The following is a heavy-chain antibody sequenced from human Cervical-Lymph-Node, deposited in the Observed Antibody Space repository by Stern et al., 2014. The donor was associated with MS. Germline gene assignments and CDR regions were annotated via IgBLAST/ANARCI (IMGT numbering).Heavy chain of an antibody. Sequence: EVQLVESGGGIVQPGGSLMISCVASGFNFRTYWMHWVRQGPGQGLEWVSRINGDGTVSTYADSVRGRFTISRNNAINTTSLHLDNLRVEDTAICYCASAYRASWGQGTLVTVS. CDR1: GFNFRTYW. J-gene: IGHJ4*02. CDR2: INGDGTVS. D-gene: IGHD1-1*01. V-gene: IGHV3-74*02. CDR3: ASAYRAS.